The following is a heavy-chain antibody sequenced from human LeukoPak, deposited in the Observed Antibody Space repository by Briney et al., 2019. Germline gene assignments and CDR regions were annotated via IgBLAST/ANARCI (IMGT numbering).Heavy chain of an antibody. V-gene: IGHV1-2*02. D-gene: IGHD3-22*01. Sequence: ASVKVSCKASGYSFTDYYIHWVRQAPGQGFEWMGWINPKSGATDYSQKFQGRVTLTRDTSIAAAYMELSNLRSDDTAVYYCARAAYYDSSGYYYSSLGYWGQGTLVTVSS. CDR2: INPKSGAT. CDR1: GYSFTDYY. CDR3: ARAAYYDSSGYYYSSLGY. J-gene: IGHJ4*02.